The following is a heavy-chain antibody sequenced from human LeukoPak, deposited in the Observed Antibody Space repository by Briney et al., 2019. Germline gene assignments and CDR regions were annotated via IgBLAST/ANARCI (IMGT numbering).Heavy chain of an antibody. CDR2: ISGSGGST. CDR3: AKRGYYDSSGYYVAPFDY. CDR1: GFTFSSYG. J-gene: IGHJ4*02. Sequence: GGSLRLSCAASGFTFSSYGMSWVRQAPGKGLEWVSAISGSGGSTYYADSVKGRFTISRDNSKNTLYLQMNSLRAEDTAVYYCAKRGYYDSSGYYVAPFDYWGQGTLVTVSS. D-gene: IGHD3-22*01. V-gene: IGHV3-23*01.